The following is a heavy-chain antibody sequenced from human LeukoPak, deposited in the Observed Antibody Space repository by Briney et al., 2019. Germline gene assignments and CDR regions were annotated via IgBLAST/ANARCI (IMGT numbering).Heavy chain of an antibody. Sequence: SETLSLTCTVSGYSISSGYYWGWIRQPPGKGLEWIGSIYHSGSTYYNPSLKSRVTISVDTSKNQFSLKLRSVTAADTAVYYCARTTEGGYTYDYFYYYYMDVWGKGTTVTISS. CDR1: GYSISSGYY. D-gene: IGHD5-18*01. CDR2: IYHSGST. V-gene: IGHV4-38-2*02. J-gene: IGHJ6*03. CDR3: ARTTEGGYTYDYFYYYYMDV.